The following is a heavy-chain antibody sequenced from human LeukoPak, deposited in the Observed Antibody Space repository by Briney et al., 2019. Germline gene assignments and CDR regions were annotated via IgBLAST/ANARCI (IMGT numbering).Heavy chain of an antibody. J-gene: IGHJ5*02. D-gene: IGHD2-2*01. CDR2: MSFDGGIK. CDR1: GFTFSSYG. Sequence: GGSLRLSCTASGFTFSSYGMHWVRQAPGKGLEWVAVMSFDGGIKYYTDSVKGRFTISRDNSKNTLYLQMNSLRAEDTAVYYCAKDVPWFDPWGQGTLVTVSS. V-gene: IGHV3-30*18. CDR3: AKDVPWFDP.